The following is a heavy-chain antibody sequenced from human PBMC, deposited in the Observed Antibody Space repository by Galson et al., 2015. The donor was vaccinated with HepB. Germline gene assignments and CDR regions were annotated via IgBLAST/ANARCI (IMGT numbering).Heavy chain of an antibody. Sequence: SLRLSCAASGFTFTNSWMTWVRQAPGKGLEWVGRIKSRTDGGTTEYAAPVKGRFSISRDDPENTLYLYMDSLKTEDTAVYYCTFSMTTVNTKRNHYGMDVWGQGTTVIVSS. CDR3: TFSMTTVNTKRNHYGMDV. CDR2: IKSRTDGGTT. CDR1: GFTFTNSW. J-gene: IGHJ6*02. V-gene: IGHV3-15*01. D-gene: IGHD4-17*01.